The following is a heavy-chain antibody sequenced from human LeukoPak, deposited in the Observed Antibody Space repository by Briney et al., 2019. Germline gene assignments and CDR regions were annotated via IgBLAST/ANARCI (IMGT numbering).Heavy chain of an antibody. V-gene: IGHV4-39*01. CDR2: IYYSGST. CDR1: GGSISSSSYY. Sequence: SETLSLTCTVSGGSISSSSYYWGWIRQPPGKGLEWIGSIYYSGSTYYNPSLKSRVTISVDTSKNQFSLKLSSVTAADTAVYYCARRGIRVYFDYWGQGTLVTVPS. CDR3: ARRGIRVYFDY. J-gene: IGHJ4*02. D-gene: IGHD3-16*01.